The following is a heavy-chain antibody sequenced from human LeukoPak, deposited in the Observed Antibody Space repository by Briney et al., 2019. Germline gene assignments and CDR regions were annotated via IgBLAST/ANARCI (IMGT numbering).Heavy chain of an antibody. J-gene: IGHJ5*02. Sequence: GGSLRLSCAASGFTSSDYYMSWIRQAPGKGLEWVSYISSSGSIIYYADSVKGRFTISRDNAKNSLYLQMNSLIAEDTAVYYCARDHFYYDSSGYTHWFDPWGQGTLVTVSS. D-gene: IGHD3-22*01. CDR2: ISSSGSII. CDR3: ARDHFYYDSSGYTHWFDP. CDR1: GFTSSDYY. V-gene: IGHV3-11*01.